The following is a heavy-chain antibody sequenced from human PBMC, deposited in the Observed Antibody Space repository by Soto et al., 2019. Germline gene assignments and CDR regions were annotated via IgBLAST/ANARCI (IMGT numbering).Heavy chain of an antibody. D-gene: IGHD5-12*01. CDR1: GGSITSYY. CDR3: ARGKSGFDFGISDC. CDR2: IFSGGST. Sequence: SETLSLTCTVSGGSITSYYWNWIRQPSGKGLEWIGRIFSGGSTNYNPSLRSRVTMSVDASKSQFSLILNSATAADTAIYYCARGKSGFDFGISDCWGQGTLVTVSS. J-gene: IGHJ4*02. V-gene: IGHV4-4*07.